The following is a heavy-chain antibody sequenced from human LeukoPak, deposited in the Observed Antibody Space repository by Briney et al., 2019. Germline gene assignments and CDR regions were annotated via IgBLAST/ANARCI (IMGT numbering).Heavy chain of an antibody. Sequence: GGSLRLSCAVSGFTFSSYWMNWVRQVPGKGLVWVAHINTNGNSATYADSVKGRFTISRDNAKSTLYLQMNSLRAEDTAVYYCARGWVWFDPWGQGTLVTVSS. V-gene: IGHV3-74*01. D-gene: IGHD1-26*01. CDR1: GFTFSSYW. CDR2: INTNGNSA. J-gene: IGHJ5*02. CDR3: ARGWVWFDP.